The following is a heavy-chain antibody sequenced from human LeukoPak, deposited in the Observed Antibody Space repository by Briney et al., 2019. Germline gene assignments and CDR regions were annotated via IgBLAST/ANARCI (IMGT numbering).Heavy chain of an antibody. CDR2: VYYSGST. V-gene: IGHV4-59*08. CDR1: GGSISSYY. CDR3: ARHGLAAAGPNAFDI. D-gene: IGHD6-13*01. J-gene: IGHJ3*02. Sequence: SETLSLTCTVSGGSISSYYWSWIRQPPGKGLEWIGYVYYSGSTNDNPSLKSRVTISVDTSKNQFSLKLSSVTAADTAVYYCARHGLAAAGPNAFDIWGQGTMVTVSS.